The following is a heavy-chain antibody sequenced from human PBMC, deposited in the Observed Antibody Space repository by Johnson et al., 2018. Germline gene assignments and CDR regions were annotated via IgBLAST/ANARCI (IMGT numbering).Heavy chain of an antibody. V-gene: IGHV1-69*01. D-gene: IGHD6-19*01. Sequence: VQLVETGAEVKKPGSSVKVSCKDSGGTFSSYAISWVRQAPGQGLEWMGGIIPIFGTANYAQKFQGRVTITADESTSTAYMELGSLRSEDTAGYYCARDREQWLVRRYYGMDVWGQGTTVTVSS. CDR3: ARDREQWLVRRYYGMDV. CDR2: IIPIFGTA. CDR1: GGTFSSYA. J-gene: IGHJ6*02.